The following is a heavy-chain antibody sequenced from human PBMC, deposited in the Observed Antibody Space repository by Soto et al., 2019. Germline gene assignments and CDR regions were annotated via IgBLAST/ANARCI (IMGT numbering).Heavy chain of an antibody. CDR2: INRDGGER. Sequence: GGSLRLSCAASGFSFSNYWMAWVRQAPGKGLEWVANINRDGGERYHADSVRGRFTIFRDNSENSLYLQMNRLRAEDTAVYYYARDATFCLDCWGRGTLVTVSS. V-gene: IGHV3-7*03. D-gene: IGHD3-16*01. J-gene: IGHJ4*02. CDR3: ARDATFCLDC. CDR1: GFSFSNYW.